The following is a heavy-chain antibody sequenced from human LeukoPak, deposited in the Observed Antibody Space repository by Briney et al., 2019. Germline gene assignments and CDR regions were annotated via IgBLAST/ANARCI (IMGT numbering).Heavy chain of an antibody. D-gene: IGHD4-17*01. Sequence: GGSLRLSCAASGFTFSSYSMNWVRQAPGKGLEWVSYISSSSSTIYYADSVKGRFTISRDNAKNSLYLQMNSLRAEDTAVYYCARDDYEYYFDYWGQGTLVTVSS. CDR3: ARDDYEYYFDY. V-gene: IGHV3-48*01. J-gene: IGHJ4*02. CDR2: ISSSSSTI. CDR1: GFTFSSYS.